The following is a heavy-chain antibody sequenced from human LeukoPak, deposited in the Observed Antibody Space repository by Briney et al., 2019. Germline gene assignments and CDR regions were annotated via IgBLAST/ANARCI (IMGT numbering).Heavy chain of an antibody. D-gene: IGHD3-9*01. CDR3: AREFRDSDILTGYYRAVDY. CDR2: MNPNSGNT. V-gene: IGHV1-8*01. CDR1: GYTFTSYD. Sequence: GASVKVSCKASGYTFTSYDINWVRQATGQGLELMGWMNPNSGNTGYAQKFQGRVTMTRNTSISTAYMELSSLRSEDTAVYYCAREFRDSDILTGYYRAVDYWGQGTLVTVSS. J-gene: IGHJ4*02.